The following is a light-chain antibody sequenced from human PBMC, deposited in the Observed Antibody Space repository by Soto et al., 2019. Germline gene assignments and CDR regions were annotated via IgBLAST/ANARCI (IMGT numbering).Light chain of an antibody. V-gene: IGLV2-14*01. J-gene: IGLJ1*01. CDR3: SSFTSRHTYV. CDR1: SGDIGGYNY. CDR2: DVS. Sequence: QSALTQPASVSGSPGQSTTISCTGTSGDIGGYNYVSWYQQLPGEAPKLIIYDVSDRPSGVSTRFSGSKSGNTASLTISGLQAEDEGDYYCSSFTSRHTYVFGTGTKVTVL.